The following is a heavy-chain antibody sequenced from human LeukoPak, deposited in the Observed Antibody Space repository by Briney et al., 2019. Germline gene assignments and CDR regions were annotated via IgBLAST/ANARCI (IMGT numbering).Heavy chain of an antibody. Sequence: SVKVSCKAAGYTFTTYGISWVRQAPGQGLEWMGWISPYNGNTNYAQNFQGRVTMTTDTSTSTAYMGLRGLRSDDTAVYYCAKDEYYYDSGDYPSLYYYGLDVWGQGTTVTVSS. CDR3: AKDEYYYDSGDYPSLYYYGLDV. CDR2: ISPYNGNT. J-gene: IGHJ6*02. V-gene: IGHV1-18*01. CDR1: GYTFTTYG. D-gene: IGHD3-22*01.